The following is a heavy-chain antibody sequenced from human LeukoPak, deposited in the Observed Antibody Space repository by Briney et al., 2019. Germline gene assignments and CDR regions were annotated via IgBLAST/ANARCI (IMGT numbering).Heavy chain of an antibody. D-gene: IGHD5-18*01. Sequence: SQTLSLTCVISGDGVSSNSATWSWIRQSPSRGLEWLGRTYYRSQWYTDYEVSVKSRITINPDTSKSQFSLQLNSVTPEDTAVYYCARDRLLRGYSYGIYENWGQGTLVTVSS. CDR2: TYYRSQWYT. V-gene: IGHV6-1*01. J-gene: IGHJ4*02. CDR1: GDGVSSNSAT. CDR3: ARDRLLRGYSYGIYEN.